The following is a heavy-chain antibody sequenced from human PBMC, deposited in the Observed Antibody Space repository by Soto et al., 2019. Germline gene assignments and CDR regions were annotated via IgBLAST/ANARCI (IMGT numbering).Heavy chain of an antibody. J-gene: IGHJ4*02. D-gene: IGHD4-17*01. V-gene: IGHV4-34*01. Sequence: SETLSLTCAVYGGSFSGYYWSWIRQPPGKGLEWIGEINHSGSTNYNPSLKSRVTISVDTSKNQFSLKLSSVTAADTAVYYCATGTKPTVAALFDYWGQGTLVTVSS. CDR3: ATGTKPTVAALFDY. CDR1: GGSFSGYY. CDR2: INHSGST.